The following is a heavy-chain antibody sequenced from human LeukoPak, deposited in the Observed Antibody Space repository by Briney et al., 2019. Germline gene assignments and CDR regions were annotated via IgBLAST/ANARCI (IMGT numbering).Heavy chain of an antibody. D-gene: IGHD6-6*01. CDR1: GFTFSSYS. CDR3: AIKRASQRIDY. Sequence: GGSLRLSCAASGFTFSSYSMNWVRQAPGEGLEWVSSISSSSSYIYYADSVKGRYTISRDNAKNTLYLQMNSPRAEDTAVYYCAIKRASQRIDYSGQRTLVSVSS. J-gene: IGHJ4*02. V-gene: IGHV3-21*01. CDR2: ISSSSSYI.